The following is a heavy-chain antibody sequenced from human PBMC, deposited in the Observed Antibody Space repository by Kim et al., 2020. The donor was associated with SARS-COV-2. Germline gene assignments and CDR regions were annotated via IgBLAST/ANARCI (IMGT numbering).Heavy chain of an antibody. V-gene: IGHV3-7*01. Sequence: GGSLRLSCAASGFTFSSYWMSWVRQAPGKGLEWVANIKQDGSEKYYVDSVKGRFTISRDNAKNSLYLQMNSLRAEDTAVYYCARTPYDYVWGSYRFTAPNFDYWGQGTLVTVSS. D-gene: IGHD3-16*02. CDR3: ARTPYDYVWGSYRFTAPNFDY. J-gene: IGHJ4*02. CDR2: IKQDGSEK. CDR1: GFTFSSYW.